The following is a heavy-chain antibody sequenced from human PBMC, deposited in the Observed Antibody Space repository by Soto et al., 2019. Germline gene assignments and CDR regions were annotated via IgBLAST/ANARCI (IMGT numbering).Heavy chain of an antibody. CDR1: GGSISSYY. J-gene: IGHJ6*02. V-gene: IGHV4-59*01. CDR3: ARDLWGYCGTDCYPLDV. D-gene: IGHD2-21*02. Sequence: SETLSLTCTVSGGSISSYYWSWIRQPPGKGLEWIGYIYYSGSTNYNPSLKSRVTISVDTSKNQFSLKLDSVTAADTAVYYCARDLWGYCGTDCYPLDVWGQGTTVTVS. CDR2: IYYSGST.